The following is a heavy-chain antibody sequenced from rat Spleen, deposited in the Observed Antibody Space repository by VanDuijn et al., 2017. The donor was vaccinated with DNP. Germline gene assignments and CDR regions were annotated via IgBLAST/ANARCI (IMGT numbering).Heavy chain of an antibody. CDR1: GYSISSSYR. CDR2: RNSAGST. J-gene: IGHJ4*01. Sequence: EVQLQESGPGLVKPSQSLSLTCSVTGYSISSSYRWNWIRKFPGNKLEWMGYRNSAGSTHYNPSLKSRISITRDTSENQFFLHVIFVTTEDTATYYCARWPGYNPPYAMDAWCQGTSVTVSS. V-gene: IGHV3-3*01. D-gene: IGHD1-4*01. CDR3: ARWPGYNPPYAMDA.